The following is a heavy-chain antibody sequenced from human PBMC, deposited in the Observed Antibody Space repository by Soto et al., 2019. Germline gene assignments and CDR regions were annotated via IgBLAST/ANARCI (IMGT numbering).Heavy chain of an antibody. CDR1: GFTFSDYY. Sequence: QVQLVESGGGLVKPGGSLRLSCAVSGFTFSDYYMTWIRQAPEKGLEWVSYISSSTSHTNYADSVKGRFTISRDNAENSLFLQMNSLRAEDTAVYYCARGRGAAADYFDFWGQGTLVTVSS. J-gene: IGHJ4*02. V-gene: IGHV3-11*05. CDR2: ISSSTSHT. D-gene: IGHD6-13*01. CDR3: ARGRGAAADYFDF.